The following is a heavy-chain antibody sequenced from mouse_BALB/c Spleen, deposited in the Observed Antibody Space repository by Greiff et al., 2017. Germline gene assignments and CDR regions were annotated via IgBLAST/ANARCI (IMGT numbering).Heavy chain of an antibody. CDR1: GFSLTSYG. CDR2: IWSGGST. D-gene: IGHD2-2*01. V-gene: IGHV2-4-1*01. J-gene: IGHJ3*01. Sequence: VQRVESGPGLVQPSQSLSITCTVSGFSLTSYGVHWVRQSPGKGLEWLGVIWSGGSTDYNAAFISRLSISKDNSKSQVFFKMNSLQADDTAIYYCARKNGYDDGFAYWGQGTLVTVSA. CDR3: ARKNGYDDGFAY.